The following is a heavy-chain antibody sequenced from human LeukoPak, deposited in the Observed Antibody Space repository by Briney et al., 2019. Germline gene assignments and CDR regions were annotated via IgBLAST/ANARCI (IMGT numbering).Heavy chain of an antibody. CDR1: GGSISSTRYY. D-gene: IGHD3-16*01. Sequence: SETLSLTCTGSGGSISSTRYYWGWISQPPGKGLEWIGSIYYSGSTYYNPSLKSRVTISVDTSKNQFSLKLSSVTAADTAVYYCAFLGAAFDIWGQGTMVTVSS. CDR2: IYYSGST. V-gene: IGHV4-39*01. J-gene: IGHJ3*02. CDR3: AFLGAAFDI.